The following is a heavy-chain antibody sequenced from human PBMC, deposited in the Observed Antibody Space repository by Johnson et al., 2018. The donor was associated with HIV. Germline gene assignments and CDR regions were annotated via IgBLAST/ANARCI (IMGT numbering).Heavy chain of an antibody. CDR3: ASQVRGLRLGVDAFDI. D-gene: IGHD3-16*01. Sequence: VQLVESGGGLVQPGGSLRLSCAASGFTFSSCAMHWVRQAPGKGLEWETIISYDGINKYYADSVKGRFTISRDNSKNTLYLQMNKLRAEDTAVYFCASQVRGLRLGVDAFDIWGQGTMVTVSS. J-gene: IGHJ3*02. CDR1: GFTFSSCA. V-gene: IGHV3-30*04. CDR2: ISYDGINK.